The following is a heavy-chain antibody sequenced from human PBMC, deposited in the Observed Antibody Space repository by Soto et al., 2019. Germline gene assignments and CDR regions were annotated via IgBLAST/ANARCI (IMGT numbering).Heavy chain of an antibody. CDR1: GGSISSYY. Sequence: SETLSLTCTVSGGSISSYYWSWIRQPPGKGLEWIGYIYYSGSTNYNPSLKSRVTISVDTSKNQFSLKLSSVTAADTAVYYCARRPNDYIWGSYRAEDDAFDIWGQGTMVTVSS. CDR2: IYYSGST. D-gene: IGHD3-16*02. V-gene: IGHV4-59*08. J-gene: IGHJ3*02. CDR3: ARRPNDYIWGSYRAEDDAFDI.